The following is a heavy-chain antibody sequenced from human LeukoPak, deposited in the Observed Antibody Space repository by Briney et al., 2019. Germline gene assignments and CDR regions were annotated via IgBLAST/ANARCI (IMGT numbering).Heavy chain of an antibody. CDR2: IYYSGTT. Sequence: SETLSLTCTVSGGSISSGYYYWGWIRQPPGKGLEWIGTIYYSGTTYYNPSLKSRVTISIDTSKNQFSLNLTSLTAADTAVYYCARGYTYDFAWFDPWGQGTLVTVSS. D-gene: IGHD5-18*01. CDR1: GGSISSGYYY. J-gene: IGHJ5*02. CDR3: ARGYTYDFAWFDP. V-gene: IGHV4-39*01.